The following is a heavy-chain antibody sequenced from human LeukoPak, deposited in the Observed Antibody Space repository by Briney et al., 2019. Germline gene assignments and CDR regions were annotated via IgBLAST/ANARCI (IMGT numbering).Heavy chain of an antibody. Sequence: PGGSLRLSCAASGFTFSSYAMSWVRQAPGKGLEWVSAISGSGGSTYYADSVKGRFTISRDNSKNTLYLQMNNLRAEDTAVYYCAKMRGIIAAAAIFDYWGQGTLVTVSS. V-gene: IGHV3-23*01. D-gene: IGHD6-13*01. J-gene: IGHJ4*02. CDR3: AKMRGIIAAAAIFDY. CDR2: ISGSGGST. CDR1: GFTFSSYA.